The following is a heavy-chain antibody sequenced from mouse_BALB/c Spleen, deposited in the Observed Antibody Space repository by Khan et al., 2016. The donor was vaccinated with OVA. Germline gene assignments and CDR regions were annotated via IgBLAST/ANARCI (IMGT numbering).Heavy chain of an antibody. CDR1: GDSITSGY. CDR2: ILYSGST. J-gene: IGHJ3*01. V-gene: IGHV3-8*02. Sequence: EVKLEESGPSLVKPSQTLSLTCSVTGDSITSGYWCWIRKFPGNKLEYMGYILYSGSTYYNPSLKSRISITRHTSQNQYYLQLNSVTTEDTATYDCARSTYRYAFAYWGQGTLVTVSA. CDR3: ARSTYRYAFAY. D-gene: IGHD2-14*01.